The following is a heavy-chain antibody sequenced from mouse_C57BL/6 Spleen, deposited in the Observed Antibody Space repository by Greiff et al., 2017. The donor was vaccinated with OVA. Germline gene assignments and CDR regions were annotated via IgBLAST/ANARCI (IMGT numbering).Heavy chain of an antibody. CDR2: IYPGDGDT. D-gene: IGHD1-1*01. CDR1: GYAFSSSW. CDR3: ARGPTGYAMDY. J-gene: IGHJ4*01. V-gene: IGHV1-82*01. Sequence: QVQLKQSGPELVKPGASVKISCKASGYAFSSSWMNWVKQRPGKGLEWIGRIYPGDGDTNYNGKFKGKATLTADKSSSTAYMQLSSLTSEDSAVYFCARGPTGYAMDYWGQGTSVTVSS.